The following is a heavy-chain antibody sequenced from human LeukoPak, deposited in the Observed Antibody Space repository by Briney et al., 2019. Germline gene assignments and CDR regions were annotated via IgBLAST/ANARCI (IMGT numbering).Heavy chain of an antibody. D-gene: IGHD3-10*01. Sequence: PGGSLRLSCAASGFSFSSYSMNGVRQAPGKGLEGVAYISSSSSTIYYADSVKGRFTISRDNAKNSLYLQMNSLRAEDTAVYYCARDRYYGSGRKGYFDYWGQGTLVTVSS. V-gene: IGHV3-48*04. CDR3: ARDRYYGSGRKGYFDY. J-gene: IGHJ4*02. CDR2: ISSSSSTI. CDR1: GFSFSSYS.